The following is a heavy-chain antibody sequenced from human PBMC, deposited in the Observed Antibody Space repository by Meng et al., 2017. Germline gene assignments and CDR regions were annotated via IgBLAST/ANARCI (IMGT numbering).Heavy chain of an antibody. Sequence: SLKISCAASGFTFSSYAMHWVHQAPGKGLEWVAVISYDGSNKYYADSVKGRFTISRDNSKNTPYLQMNSLRAEDTAVYYCSRDNRIQLWPNYYYYGMDVWGQGTTVTVSS. CDR1: GFTFSSYA. D-gene: IGHD5-18*01. J-gene: IGHJ6*02. V-gene: IGHV3-30*04. CDR2: ISYDGSNK. CDR3: SRDNRIQLWPNYYYYGMDV.